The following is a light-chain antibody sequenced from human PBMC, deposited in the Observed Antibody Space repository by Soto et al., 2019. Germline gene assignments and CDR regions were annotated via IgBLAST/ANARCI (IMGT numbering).Light chain of an antibody. CDR1: SSDVGGYNL. J-gene: IGLJ2*01. CDR3: CSYAGSSTYVL. CDR2: DVS. V-gene: IGLV2-23*02. Sequence: QSALTQPASVSGSPGQSITISCTGTSSDVGGYNLVSWYQQHPGKAPKLMIYDVSERPSGVSNRFSGSKSGNTASLTISGLQAEDEADYYCCSYAGSSTYVLFGGGTKVTVL.